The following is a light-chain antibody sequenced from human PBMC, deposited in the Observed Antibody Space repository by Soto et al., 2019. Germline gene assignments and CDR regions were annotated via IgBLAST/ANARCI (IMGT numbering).Light chain of an antibody. Sequence: EVVMTQSPATLSVSPGENATLSCRASQNVNSNLAWYQQKPGQAPRLLIYGASTRATDIPARFSGSGFGTEFTLIIISLQCEDFALYSGQLYQPWPPAWTFGQGTKVDIK. J-gene: IGKJ1*01. CDR2: GAS. V-gene: IGKV3-15*01. CDR3: QLYQPWPPAWT. CDR1: QNVNSN.